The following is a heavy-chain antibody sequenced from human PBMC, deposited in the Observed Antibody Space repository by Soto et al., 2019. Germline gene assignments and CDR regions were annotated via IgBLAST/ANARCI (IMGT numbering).Heavy chain of an antibody. D-gene: IGHD1-26*01. V-gene: IGHV4-4*02. CDR3: ADRPIVGAAI. CDR1: GGSISNSNW. CDR2: IYHSGST. J-gene: IGHJ4*02. Sequence: QVQLQESGPGLVKPSGTLSLTCGVFGGSISNSNWWTWVRQPPGKGLEWIGEIYHSGSTNYNSSLMSRVTISLDKVNNQFCLRLPSVTAADTAVYYCADRPIVGAAIWGQGTLVTVSS.